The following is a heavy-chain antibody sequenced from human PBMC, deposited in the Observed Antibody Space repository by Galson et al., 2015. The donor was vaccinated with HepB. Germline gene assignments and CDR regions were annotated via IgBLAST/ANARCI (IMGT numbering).Heavy chain of an antibody. CDR3: STKFNY. Sequence: SLRLSCAASGFTFSDAWMSWVRQAPGKGLEWVGRIKRKSDNGTTDYAAPVKGRFTISRDDSKNTVYLQMNSLQTEDTALYYCSTKFNYWGQGTLVTVPS. CDR2: IKRKSDNGTT. CDR1: GFTFSDAW. J-gene: IGHJ4*02. V-gene: IGHV3-15*01.